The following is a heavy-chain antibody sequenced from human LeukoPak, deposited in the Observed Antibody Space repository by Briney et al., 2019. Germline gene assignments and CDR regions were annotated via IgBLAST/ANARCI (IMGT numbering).Heavy chain of an antibody. D-gene: IGHD6-6*01. J-gene: IGHJ3*02. V-gene: IGHV3-9*01. CDR3: ARVTSEGAFDI. Sequence: GGSLRLSCATSGFTFDDYAMHWVRHAPGKGLEWVSGISWNSGSIGYADSVKGRFTISRDNAKNSLYLQMNSLRAEDTAVYYCARVTSEGAFDIWGQGTMVTVSS. CDR2: ISWNSGSI. CDR1: GFTFDDYA.